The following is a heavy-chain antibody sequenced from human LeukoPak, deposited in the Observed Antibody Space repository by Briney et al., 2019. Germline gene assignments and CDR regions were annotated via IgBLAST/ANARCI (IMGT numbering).Heavy chain of an antibody. CDR3: AKDSVGYDFWSGCYPPSYYGMDV. Sequence: GRSLRLFCAASGFTFSSYSKNWVRQAPGKGLEWVSSISSSSSYIYYADSVKGRFTISRDNAKNSLYLQMNSLRAEDTALYYCAKDSVGYDFWSGCYPPSYYGMDVWGQGTTVTVSS. CDR1: GFTFSSYS. V-gene: IGHV3-21*04. J-gene: IGHJ6*02. CDR2: ISSSSSYI. D-gene: IGHD3-3*01.